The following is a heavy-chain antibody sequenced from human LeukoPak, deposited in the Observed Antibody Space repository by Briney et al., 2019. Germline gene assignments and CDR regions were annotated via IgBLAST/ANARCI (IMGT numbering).Heavy chain of an antibody. CDR3: ARDQTTYYYDSSGYINWFDP. CDR2: INHSGST. V-gene: IGHV4-34*01. D-gene: IGHD3-22*01. Sequence: PSETLSLTCAVYGGSFSGYYWSWIRQPPGKGLEWIGEINHSGSTNYNPSLKRRVNISVDTSKNPFSLKLSSVTAADTAVYYCARDQTTYYYDSSGYINWFDPWGQGTLVTVSS. J-gene: IGHJ5*02. CDR1: GGSFSGYY.